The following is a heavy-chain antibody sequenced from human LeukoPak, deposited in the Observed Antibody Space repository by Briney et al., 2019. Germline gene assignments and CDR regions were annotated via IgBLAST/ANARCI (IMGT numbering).Heavy chain of an antibody. D-gene: IGHD4-11*01. J-gene: IGHJ6*03. CDR2: FDPEDGET. V-gene: IGHV1-24*01. CDR3: ATDTVTDYYYYMDV. Sequence: GASVKDSCKVSGYTLTELSMHWVRQAPGKGLEWMGGFDPEDGETIYAQKFQGRVTMTEDTSTDTAYMELSSLRSEDTAVYYCATDTVTDYYYYMDVWGKGTTVTVSS. CDR1: GYTLTELS.